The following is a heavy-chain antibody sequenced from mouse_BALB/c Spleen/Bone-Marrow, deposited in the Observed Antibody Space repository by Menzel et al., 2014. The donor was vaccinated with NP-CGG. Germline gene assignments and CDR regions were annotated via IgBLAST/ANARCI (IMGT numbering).Heavy chain of an antibody. V-gene: IGHV3-6*02. Sequence: EVQRVESGPGLVKPSQSLSLTCSVTGYSITSGYYWDWIRQFPGNKLEWMGYISYDRSNNYNPSLKNRISITRDTSKNQFFLKLNSVTTEDTATYYCARVYGNYFFAYWGQGTLVTVSA. J-gene: IGHJ3*01. CDR2: ISYDRSN. CDR1: GYSITSGYY. CDR3: ARVYGNYFFAY. D-gene: IGHD2-10*02.